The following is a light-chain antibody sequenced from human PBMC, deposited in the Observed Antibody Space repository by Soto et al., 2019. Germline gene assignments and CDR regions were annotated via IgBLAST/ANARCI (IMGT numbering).Light chain of an antibody. V-gene: IGKV1-5*01. Sequence: DIQMTQSPSTLPASVGYRFTITCRANQSISTWLAWYQQKPGKAPKLLIYDASSLESGVPSRFSGSGSGTEFTLTISSLQPDDFATYYCQQYNSYSWTFGQGTTVDIK. CDR2: DAS. CDR3: QQYNSYSWT. CDR1: QSISTW. J-gene: IGKJ1*01.